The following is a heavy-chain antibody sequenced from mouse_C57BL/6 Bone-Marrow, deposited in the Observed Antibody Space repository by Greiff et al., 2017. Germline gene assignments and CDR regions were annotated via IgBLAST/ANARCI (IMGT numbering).Heavy chain of an antibody. Sequence: EVKLMESGGGLVQSGRSLRLSCATSGFTFSDFYMEWVRQAPGKGLEWIAASRNKANDYTTEYSASVKGRFIVSRDTSQSILYLQMNALRAEDTAIYYCARDGHYGSRSLWYFDVWGTGTTVTVSS. D-gene: IGHD1-1*01. V-gene: IGHV7-1*01. CDR1: GFTFSDFY. CDR2: SRNKANDYTT. J-gene: IGHJ1*03. CDR3: ARDGHYGSRSLWYFDV.